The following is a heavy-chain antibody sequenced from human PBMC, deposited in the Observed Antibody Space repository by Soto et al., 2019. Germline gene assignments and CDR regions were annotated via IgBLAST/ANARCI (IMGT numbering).Heavy chain of an antibody. V-gene: IGHV3-30*03. CDR3: ARPIPRWSYHYGMDV. D-gene: IGHD2-15*01. Sequence: QLVESGGRGVQPGRSLRLSCEASEFTFSSYAMHWVRQAPGRGLEWVALISFDGRKEYYADSVKGRFIVSRDNSKRMVYLQVDRQRPDDPDIYYSARPIPRWSYHYGMDVWGQGTAVTVSS. CDR2: ISFDGRKE. CDR1: EFTFSSYA. J-gene: IGHJ6*02.